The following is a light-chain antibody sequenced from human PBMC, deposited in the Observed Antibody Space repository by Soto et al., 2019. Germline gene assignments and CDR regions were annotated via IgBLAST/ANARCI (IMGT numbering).Light chain of an antibody. CDR1: QSVSSSY. Sequence: DIVLTQSPGTLSLPPGERATLSCRASQSVSSSYLAWYQQKPGQAPRLLIYGASSRSTGIPERFSGSGSGTDFTLTISRLEPEDFAVYYCQQYGSSPRTFGQGTKVDIK. CDR3: QQYGSSPRT. V-gene: IGKV3-20*01. J-gene: IGKJ1*01. CDR2: GAS.